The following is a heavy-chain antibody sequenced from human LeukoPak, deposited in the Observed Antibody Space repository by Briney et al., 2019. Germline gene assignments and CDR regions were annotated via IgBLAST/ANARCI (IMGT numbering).Heavy chain of an antibody. D-gene: IGHD3-22*01. CDR2: INHSGST. V-gene: IGHV4-34*01. Sequence: SETLSLTCAVYGGSFSSYYWSWIRQPPGKGLEWIGEINHSGSTNYNPSLESRVTISVDTSKNQFSLKLSSVTAADTAVYYCATYHDSSGYYFRWGQGTLVPVSS. CDR3: ATYHDSSGYYFR. J-gene: IGHJ4*02. CDR1: GGSFSSYY.